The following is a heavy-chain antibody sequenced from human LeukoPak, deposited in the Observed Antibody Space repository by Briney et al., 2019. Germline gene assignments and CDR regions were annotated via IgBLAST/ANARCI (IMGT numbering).Heavy chain of an antibody. CDR2: IYYSGST. J-gene: IGHJ4*02. CDR3: ARSPGTYYDILTGYFPYYFDY. CDR1: GGSISSYY. Sequence: SETLSLTCTVSGGSISSYYCSWIRQPPGKGLEWIGYIYYSGSTNYNPSLKSRVTISVDTSKNQFSLKLSSVTAADTAVYYCARSPGTYYDILTGYFPYYFDYWGQGTLVTVSS. D-gene: IGHD3-9*01. V-gene: IGHV4-59*01.